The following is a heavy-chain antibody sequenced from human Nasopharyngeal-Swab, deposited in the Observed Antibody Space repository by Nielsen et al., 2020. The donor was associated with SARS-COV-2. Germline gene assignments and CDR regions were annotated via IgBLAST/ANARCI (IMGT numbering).Heavy chain of an antibody. Sequence: GSLRLSCAVYGGSFSGYYWSWIRQPPGKGLEWIGEINHSGSTNYNPSLKSRVTISVDTSKNQFSLKLSSVTAADTAVYYCARGTARPEFRRYFDYWGQGTLVTVSS. D-gene: IGHD6-6*01. J-gene: IGHJ4*02. CDR1: GGSFSGYY. V-gene: IGHV4-34*01. CDR3: ARGTARPEFRRYFDY. CDR2: INHSGST.